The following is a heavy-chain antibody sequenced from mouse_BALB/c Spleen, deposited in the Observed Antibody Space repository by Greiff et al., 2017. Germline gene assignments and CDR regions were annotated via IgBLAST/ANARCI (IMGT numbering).Heavy chain of an antibody. CDR3: ARSLYYRYDEGAWFAY. J-gene: IGHJ3*01. V-gene: IGHV5-17*02. CDR1: GFTFSSFG. D-gene: IGHD2-14*01. Sequence: DVKLVESGGGLVQPGGSRKLSCAASGFTFSSFGMHWVRQAPEKGLEWVAYISSGSSTIYYADTVKGRFTISRDNPKNTLFLQMTSLRSEDTAMYYCARSLYYRYDEGAWFAYWGQGTLVTVSA. CDR2: ISSGSSTI.